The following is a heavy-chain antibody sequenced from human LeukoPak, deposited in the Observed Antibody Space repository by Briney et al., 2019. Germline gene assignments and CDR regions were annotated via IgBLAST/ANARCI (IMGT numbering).Heavy chain of an antibody. CDR1: GGSFSGYY. V-gene: IGHV4-34*01. J-gene: IGHJ4*02. D-gene: IGHD6-6*01. Sequence: PSETLSLTCAVYGGSFSGYYWSWIRQPPGKGLEWIGEIYHSGSTNYNPSLKSRVTISVDKSKNQFSLKLSSVTAADTAVYYCARQRGLLAARSLDYWGQGTLVTVSS. CDR3: ARQRGLLAARSLDY. CDR2: IYHSGST.